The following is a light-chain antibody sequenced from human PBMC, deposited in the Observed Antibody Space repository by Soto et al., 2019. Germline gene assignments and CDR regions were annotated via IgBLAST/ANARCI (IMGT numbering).Light chain of an antibody. CDR1: SSDIGAYNY. Sequence: QSALTQPRSVSGSPGQSVTISCTGTSSDIGAYNYVSWYQQHPGKAPKLMIFDVSKRPSGVPDRFSASKSGNTASLTISGLQTEDEADYYCCSCAASYHSVFGNGTKLTV. CDR3: CSCAASYHSV. CDR2: DVS. V-gene: IGLV2-11*01. J-gene: IGLJ1*01.